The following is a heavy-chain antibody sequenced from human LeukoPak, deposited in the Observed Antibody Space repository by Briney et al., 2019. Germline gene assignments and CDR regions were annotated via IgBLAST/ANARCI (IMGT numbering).Heavy chain of an antibody. D-gene: IGHD3-22*01. CDR1: GFTFSSNY. J-gene: IGHJ4*02. V-gene: IGHV3-66*01. CDR2: IYSGGST. Sequence: PGGSLRLSCAASGFTFSSNYMSWVRQGPGKGLEWVSVIYSGGSTYYADSVKGRFTISRDNSKNTLYLRMNSLRAEDTAVYYCARERLANYDSSGYYDYWGQGTLVTVSS. CDR3: ARERLANYDSSGYYDY.